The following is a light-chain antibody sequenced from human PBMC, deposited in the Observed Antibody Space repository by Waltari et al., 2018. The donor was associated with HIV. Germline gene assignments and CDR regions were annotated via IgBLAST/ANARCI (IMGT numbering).Light chain of an antibody. V-gene: IGKV3-20*01. J-gene: IGKJ4*01. CDR2: GAS. CDR3: QQYGSSPLT. Sequence: EIVLTQSPGTLSFSPGERATLSCRASQSLTSSYFAWYQQKPGQAPRPLIYGASSRATGIPDRFSGSGSGTDFTLTISRLEPEDFAVYYCQQYGSSPLTFGGGTKVEIK. CDR1: QSLTSSY.